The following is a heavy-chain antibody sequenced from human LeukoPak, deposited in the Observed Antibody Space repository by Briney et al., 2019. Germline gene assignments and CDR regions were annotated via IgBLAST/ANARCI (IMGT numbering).Heavy chain of an antibody. D-gene: IGHD3-22*01. CDR2: INPSGGST. Sequence: ASVNVSCKASGYTFTSYYMHWVRQAPGQGLGWMGIINPSGGSTSYAQKFQGRVTMTRDTSTSTVYMELSSLRSEDTAVYYCARDCNYYDSSGYYHIDYWGQGTLVTVSS. V-gene: IGHV1-46*01. CDR3: ARDCNYYDSSGYYHIDY. J-gene: IGHJ4*02. CDR1: GYTFTSYY.